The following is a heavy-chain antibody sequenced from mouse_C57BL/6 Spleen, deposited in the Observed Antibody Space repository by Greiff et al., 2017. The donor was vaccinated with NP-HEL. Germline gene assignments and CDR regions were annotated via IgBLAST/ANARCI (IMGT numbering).Heavy chain of an antibody. CDR2: INPNNGGT. CDR1: GYTFTDYY. J-gene: IGHJ4*01. Sequence: EVQLQQSGPELVKPGASVKISCKASGYTFTDYYMNWVKQSHGKSLEWIGDINPNNGGTSYNQKFKGKATLTVDKSSSTAYMELRSLTSEDSAVYYCANSYAMDYWGQGTSVTVSS. CDR3: ANSYAMDY. V-gene: IGHV1-26*01.